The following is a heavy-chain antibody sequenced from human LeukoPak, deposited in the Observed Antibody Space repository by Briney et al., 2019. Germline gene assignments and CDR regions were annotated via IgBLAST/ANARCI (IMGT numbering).Heavy chain of an antibody. V-gene: IGHV1-69*02. CDR2: IIPILGIA. D-gene: IGHD2-8*01. CDR1: GGTFSSYT. Sequence: SVKVSCKASGGTFSSYTISWVRQAPGQGLEWMGRIIPILGIANYAQKFQGRVTITADKSTSTAYMELSSLRSEDTAVHYCARCTNGVCAPSYWGQGTLVTVSS. CDR3: ARCTNGVCAPSY. J-gene: IGHJ4*02.